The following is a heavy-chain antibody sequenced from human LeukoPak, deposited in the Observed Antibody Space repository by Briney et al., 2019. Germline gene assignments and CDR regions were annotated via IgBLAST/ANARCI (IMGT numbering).Heavy chain of an antibody. Sequence: SETLSLTCAVSGYSISSGYYWGWIRQPPGKGLEWIGSIYHSGSTYYNPSLKSRVTISVDTSKNQFSLKLSSVTAADTAVYCCARLGVAARPFDYWGQGTLVTVSS. V-gene: IGHV4-38-2*01. J-gene: IGHJ4*02. CDR2: IYHSGST. D-gene: IGHD6-6*01. CDR3: ARLGVAARPFDY. CDR1: GYSISSGYY.